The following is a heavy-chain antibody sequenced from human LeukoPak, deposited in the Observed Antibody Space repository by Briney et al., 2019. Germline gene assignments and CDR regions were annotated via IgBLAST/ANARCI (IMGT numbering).Heavy chain of an antibody. CDR2: ISGSGGST. D-gene: IGHD1-26*01. Sequence: GGSLRLSCAASGFTFSSYAMSWVRQAPGKGLEWVSAISGSGGSTYYADSVKGRFTISRDNSKNTLYLQMNSLRAEDTAVYYCARVPTSVLYSGSYYVHAFDIWGQGAMVTVSS. CDR1: GFTFSSYA. J-gene: IGHJ3*02. CDR3: ARVPTSVLYSGSYYVHAFDI. V-gene: IGHV3-23*01.